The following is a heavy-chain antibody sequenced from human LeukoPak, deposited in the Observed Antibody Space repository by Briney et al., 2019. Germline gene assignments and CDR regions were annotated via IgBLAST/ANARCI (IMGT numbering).Heavy chain of an antibody. J-gene: IGHJ4*02. V-gene: IGHV4-59*01. CDR2: IYYSGST. D-gene: IGHD5-24*01. CDR1: GGSISNYY. Sequence: SETLSLTCTVSGGSISNYYWSWIRQPPGKGLEWIGYIYYSGSTNYNPSLKSRVTISVDTSKNQFSLKLSSVTAADTAVYYCARARDGYIFDYWGQGTLVTVSS. CDR3: ARARDGYIFDY.